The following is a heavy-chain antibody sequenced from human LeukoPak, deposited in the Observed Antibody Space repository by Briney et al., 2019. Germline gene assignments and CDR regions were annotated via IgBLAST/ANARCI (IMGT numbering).Heavy chain of an antibody. CDR3: AKRDAGYYDGSGYPLAY. J-gene: IGHJ4*02. CDR2: IRYDGSNK. D-gene: IGHD3-22*01. CDR1: GFTFSSYG. Sequence: PGGSLRLSCAASGFTFSSYGMHWVRQAPGKGLEWVAFIRYDGSNKYYADSVKGRFTISRDNSKNTLYLQMNSLRAEDTAVYYCAKRDAGYYDGSGYPLAYWGQGTLVTVSS. V-gene: IGHV3-30*02.